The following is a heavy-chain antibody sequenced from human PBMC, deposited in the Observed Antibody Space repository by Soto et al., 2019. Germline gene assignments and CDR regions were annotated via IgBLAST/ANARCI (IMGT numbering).Heavy chain of an antibody. CDR1: GFSFSNYW. D-gene: IGHD6-13*01. Sequence: EVQLVESGGALVQPGESLRLSCEASGFSFSNYWMTWVRQAPGKGLEWVANIRRDGGATSCLDSVRGRFTISRDNAENSLYLQMNSLRAEETALYYCARDVSPGSSSLYLDAFDIWGQGTMVTVSS. CDR3: ARDVSPGSSSLYLDAFDI. V-gene: IGHV3-7*05. CDR2: IRRDGGAT. J-gene: IGHJ3*02.